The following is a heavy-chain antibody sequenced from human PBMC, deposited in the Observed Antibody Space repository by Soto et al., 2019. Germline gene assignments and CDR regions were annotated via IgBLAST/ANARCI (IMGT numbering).Heavy chain of an antibody. CDR1: GGTFSSYT. CDR3: ARVEGYCSSTSCYSNMDV. D-gene: IGHD2-2*02. V-gene: IGHV1-69*02. CDR2: IIPILGIA. Sequence: ASVKVSCKASGGTFSSYTISWVRQAPGQGLEWMGRIIPILGIANYAQKFQGRVTITADKSTSTAYMELSSLRSEDTAVYYCARVEGYCSSTSCYSNMDVWGKGTTVTVSS. J-gene: IGHJ6*03.